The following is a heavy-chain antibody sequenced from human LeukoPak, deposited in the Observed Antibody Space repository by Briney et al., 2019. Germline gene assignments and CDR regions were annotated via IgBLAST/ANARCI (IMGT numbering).Heavy chain of an antibody. D-gene: IGHD2-15*01. J-gene: IGHJ4*02. CDR1: GGTFSSYT. V-gene: IGHV1-69*02. CDR3: ARGCSGGSCYDYYFDY. Sequence: SVKVSCKASGGTFSSYTISWVRQAPGQGLEWMGRIIPILGIANYAQKSQGRVTITADKSTSTAYMELSSLRSEDTAVYYCARGCSGGSCYDYYFDYWGQGTLVTVSS. CDR2: IIPILGIA.